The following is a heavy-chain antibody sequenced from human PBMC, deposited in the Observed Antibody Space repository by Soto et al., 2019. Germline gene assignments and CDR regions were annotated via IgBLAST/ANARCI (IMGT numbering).Heavy chain of an antibody. J-gene: IGHJ4*02. V-gene: IGHV1-2*04. CDR1: GYPFIGHY. CDR2: INPNSGDT. Sequence: QVQLVQSGAQVEKPGASVKVSCKASGYPFIGHYIHWVRQAPGQGLDWMGWINPNSGDTNYARKFKGCVIMSRDTSISTVYIELSRLKPDDTAVYYCARVPVTAVTEAHYFDFWGQGTLVTVSS. D-gene: IGHD2-21*02. CDR3: ARVPVTAVTEAHYFDF.